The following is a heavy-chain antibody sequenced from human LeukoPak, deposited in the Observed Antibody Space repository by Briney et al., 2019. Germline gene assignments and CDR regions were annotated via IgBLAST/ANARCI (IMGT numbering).Heavy chain of an antibody. J-gene: IGHJ4*02. Sequence: SSVKVSCKASGGTFSSYAISLLRQAPGQALEWMGGIIPIFGTANYAQKFQGRVTITTDESTSTAYMELSSLRSEDTAVYYCAREGGGSYTSFDYWGQGTLVTVSS. CDR2: IIPIFGTA. V-gene: IGHV1-69*05. CDR3: AREGGGSYTSFDY. CDR1: GGTFSSYA. D-gene: IGHD1-26*01.